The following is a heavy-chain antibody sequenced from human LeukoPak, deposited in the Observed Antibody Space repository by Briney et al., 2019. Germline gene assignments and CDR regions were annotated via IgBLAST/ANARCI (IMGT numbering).Heavy chain of an antibody. V-gene: IGHV5-51*01. CDR2: IFPGDSDT. Sequence: AESLKISCNASAYIFTSYWIVWLRQMAGKDLLWMGIIFPGDSDTRYSPSFQGQVTISADKSISTAYLQWSSLKASDTAMYYCARHSCSSTSCFTGFDPWGQGTLVTVSS. J-gene: IGHJ5*02. D-gene: IGHD2-2*01. CDR3: ARHSCSSTSCFTGFDP. CDR1: AYIFTSYW.